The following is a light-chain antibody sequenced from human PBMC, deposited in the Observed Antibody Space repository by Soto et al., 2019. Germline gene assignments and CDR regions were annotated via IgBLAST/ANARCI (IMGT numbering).Light chain of an antibody. V-gene: IGLV2-14*01. CDR2: EVS. CDR3: SSYTSSSIDDV. CDR1: SSDVGGYNY. J-gene: IGLJ1*01. Sequence: QSALTQPASVSGSPGQSITISCTGTSSDVGGYNYVSWYQQHPGKAPKLMIYEVSNRPSGVSNRFSGSKAGNTASLNISGLQAEDEADYYCSSYTSSSIDDVFGTGTKLTVL.